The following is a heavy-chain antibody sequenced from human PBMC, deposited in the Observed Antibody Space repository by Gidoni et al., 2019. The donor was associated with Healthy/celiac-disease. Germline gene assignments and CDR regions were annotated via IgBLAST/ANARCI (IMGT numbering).Heavy chain of an antibody. CDR3: AREGRGDAFDI. J-gene: IGHJ3*02. CDR2: INSDGSST. Sequence: GGLVQPGGSLRLSCAASGFTFSSYWMHWVSRINSDGSSTSYADSVKGRFTSSRDNAKNTLYLQMNSLRAEDTAVYYCAREGRGDAFDIWGQGTMVTVSS. V-gene: IGHV3-74*01. CDR1: GFTFSSYW.